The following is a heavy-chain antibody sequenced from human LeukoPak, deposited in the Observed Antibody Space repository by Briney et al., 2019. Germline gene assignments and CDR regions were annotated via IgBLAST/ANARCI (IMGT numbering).Heavy chain of an antibody. Sequence: GGSLRPSCAASGFTFDDYAMHWVRQAPGKGLGWVSGISWNSGSIGYADSVTGRFTISRDNAKNSTYLQMNSLRAGDTALYYCVNGYYGSGSYGMDVCGQGTTVTVSS. CDR2: ISWNSGSI. CDR3: VNGYYGSGSYGMDV. J-gene: IGHJ6*01. CDR1: GFTFDDYA. V-gene: IGHV3-9*01. D-gene: IGHD3-10*01.